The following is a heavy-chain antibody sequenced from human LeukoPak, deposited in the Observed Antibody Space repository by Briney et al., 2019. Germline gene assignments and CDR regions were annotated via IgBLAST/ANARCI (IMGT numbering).Heavy chain of an antibody. CDR2: INTDGTST. Sequence: RSGGSLRLSYAASEFTFSRYWMHWVRQPPGKGLVWVSRINTDGTSTNYVDSVKGRFTISRDNAKNTLFLQMNSLRVEDTAIYYCARFGPLTGYVLDVWGQGTMVTVSS. V-gene: IGHV3-74*01. CDR1: EFTFSRYW. D-gene: IGHD3-10*02. J-gene: IGHJ3*01. CDR3: ARFGPLTGYVLDV.